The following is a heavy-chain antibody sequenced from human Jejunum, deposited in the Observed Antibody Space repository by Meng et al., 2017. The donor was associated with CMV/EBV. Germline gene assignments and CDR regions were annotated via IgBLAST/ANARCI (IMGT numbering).Heavy chain of an antibody. CDR3: ARVGGIMVLKRWDGHTGYFHH. D-gene: IGHD4/OR15-4a*01. Sequence: SGYDGGWNRHHPGKRLEWMGEVNHNGGTNYNPSLKSRVTISVDTSKNQFSLKLDSVTAADTAVYYCARVGGIMVLKRWDGHTGYFHHWGQGTLVTVSS. CDR1: SGYD. J-gene: IGHJ1*01. CDR2: VNHNGGT. V-gene: IGHV4-34*01.